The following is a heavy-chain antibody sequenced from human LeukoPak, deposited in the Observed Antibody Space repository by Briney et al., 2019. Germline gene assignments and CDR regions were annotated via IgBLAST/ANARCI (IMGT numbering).Heavy chain of an antibody. CDR2: INPSGGST. CDR3: ARDSNEWNWFDP. D-gene: IGHD2-8*01. V-gene: IGHV1-46*01. CDR1: GYTFTSYY. Sequence: ASVKVSCKASGYTFTSYYMRWVRQAPGQGLEWMGIINPSGGSTSYAQKFQGRVTMTRDTSTSTVYMELSSLRSEDTAVYYCARDSNEWNWFDPWGQGTLVTVSS. J-gene: IGHJ5*02.